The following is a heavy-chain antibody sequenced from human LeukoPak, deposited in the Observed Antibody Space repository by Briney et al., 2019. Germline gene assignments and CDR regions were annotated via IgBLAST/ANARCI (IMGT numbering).Heavy chain of an antibody. CDR1: GGSFSGYY. Sequence: SETLSLTCAVYGGSFSGYYWSWIRRPPGKGLEWIGEINHSGSTNYNPSLKSRVTISVDTSKNQFSLKLSSVTAADTAVYYCASLDYCSSTSCYSHYYGMDVWGQGTTVTVSS. V-gene: IGHV4-34*01. D-gene: IGHD2-2*01. J-gene: IGHJ6*02. CDR2: INHSGST. CDR3: ASLDYCSSTSCYSHYYGMDV.